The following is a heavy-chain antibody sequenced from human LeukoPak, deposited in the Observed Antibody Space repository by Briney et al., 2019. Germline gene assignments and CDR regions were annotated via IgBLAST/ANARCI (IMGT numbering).Heavy chain of an antibody. CDR2: IKYDESER. J-gene: IGHJ4*02. V-gene: IGHV3-7*01. CDR3: ARITTNGYFEY. D-gene: IGHD1-1*01. CDR1: GFTFSSFW. Sequence: GGSLRLSCAASGFTFSSFWMGWVRQAPGKGLEWVASIKYDESERHHVDSVKGRFTISRDNAKNSLYLQMNSLRAEDTAVYFCARITTNGYFEYWGQGTLVTVSS.